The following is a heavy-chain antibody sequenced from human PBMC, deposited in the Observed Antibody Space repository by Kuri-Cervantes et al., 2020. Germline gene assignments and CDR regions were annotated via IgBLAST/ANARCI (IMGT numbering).Heavy chain of an antibody. D-gene: IGHD3-22*01. V-gene: IGHV5-51*01. CDR1: GDSFTSYW. CDR2: IYPGDPDT. J-gene: IGHJ5*02. CDR3: ARRAYYDSSGYKDWFDP. Sequence: KVSCKGSGDSFTSYWIGWVRQMPGKGLEWMGLIYPGDPDTRYSPSFQGQVTISADKSISTAYLQWSSLKASDTAMYYCARRAYYDSSGYKDWFDPWGQGTLVTVSS.